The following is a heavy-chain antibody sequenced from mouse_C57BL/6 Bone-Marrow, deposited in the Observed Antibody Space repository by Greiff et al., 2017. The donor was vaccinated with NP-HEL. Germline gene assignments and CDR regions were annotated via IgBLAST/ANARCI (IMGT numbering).Heavy chain of an antibody. CDR2: INPSSGYT. CDR1: GYTFTSYT. J-gene: IGHJ1*03. Sequence: QVQLQQSGAELARPGASVKMSCKASGYTFTSYTMHWVKQRPGQGLEWIGYINPSSGYTKYNQKFKDKATLTADKSSSTAYMQLSSLTSEDSAVDYCARFYSNLPWYFDVWGTGTTVTVSS. D-gene: IGHD2-5*01. V-gene: IGHV1-4*01. CDR3: ARFYSNLPWYFDV.